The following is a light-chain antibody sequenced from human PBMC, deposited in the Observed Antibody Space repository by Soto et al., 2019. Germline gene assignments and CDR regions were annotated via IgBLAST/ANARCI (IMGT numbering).Light chain of an antibody. CDR2: GNS. V-gene: IGLV1-40*01. CDR1: SSNIGAGYD. Sequence: QSVLTQPPSVSGAPGQRVTISCTGSSSNIGAGYDVQWYQQLPGTAPKVLIFGNSNRPSGVPDRFSGSKSGTSASLAITGLQAEDEADYHCQTYDSSRRGVFGGGTKVTVL. CDR3: QTYDSSRRGV. J-gene: IGLJ3*02.